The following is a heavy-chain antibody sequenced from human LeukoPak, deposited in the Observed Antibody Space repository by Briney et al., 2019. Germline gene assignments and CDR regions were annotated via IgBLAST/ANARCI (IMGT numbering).Heavy chain of an antibody. CDR1: GGSISSGGYY. J-gene: IGHJ4*02. CDR2: IYYSGST. V-gene: IGHV4-31*03. CDR3: ARVISLVVIDY. Sequence: PSETLSLTCTVSGGSISSGGYYWSWIRQHPGKGLEWIGYIYYSGSTYYNPSLKSRVTISVDTSKNQFSLKLSSVTAADTAVYYCARVISLVVIDYWGQGTLVTVSS. D-gene: IGHD3-22*01.